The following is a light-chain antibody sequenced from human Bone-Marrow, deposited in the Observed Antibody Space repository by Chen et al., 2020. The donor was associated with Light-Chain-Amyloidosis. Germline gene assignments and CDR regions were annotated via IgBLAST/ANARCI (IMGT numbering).Light chain of an antibody. V-gene: IGLV3-21*02. CDR1: NIGSTS. CDR2: DDS. CDR3: QVWDRSSGRPV. Sequence: SYVLTQPSSVSVAPGQTAPIAWGGNNIGSTSVHWYQQTPGQAPLLVVYDDSDRPSGIPERLSGSNSGNTATLTISRVEAGDEADYYCQVWDRSSGRPVFGGGTKLTVL. J-gene: IGLJ3*02.